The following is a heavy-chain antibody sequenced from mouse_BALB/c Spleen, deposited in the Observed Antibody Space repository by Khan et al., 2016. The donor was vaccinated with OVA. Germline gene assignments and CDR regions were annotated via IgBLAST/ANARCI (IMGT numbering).Heavy chain of an antibody. CDR1: GYSITSDYA. V-gene: IGHV3-2*02. J-gene: IGHJ2*01. CDR3: ASYYGSSCFDY. D-gene: IGHD1-1*01. Sequence: EVQLQESGPGLVKPSQSLSLTCTVTGYSITSDYAWNWIRQFPGNKLEWMGYISYSGSTSYNPSLKSRISINRAPSKNQFFLQLNSVTTEDTATYYCASYYGSSCFDYWGQGTTLTVSS. CDR2: ISYSGST.